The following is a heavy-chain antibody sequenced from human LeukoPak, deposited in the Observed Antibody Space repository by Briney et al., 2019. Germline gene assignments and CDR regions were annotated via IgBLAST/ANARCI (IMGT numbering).Heavy chain of an antibody. V-gene: IGHV4-34*01. D-gene: IGHD6-19*01. CDR3: AREESSGWYWYFDL. J-gene: IGHJ2*01. CDR2: INHSGST. CDR1: GGSFSGYY. Sequence: PSETLSLTCAVYGGSFSGYYRSWIRQPPGKGLEWIGEINHSGSTNYNPSLKSRVTISVDTSKSQFSLKLSSVTAADTAVYYCAREESSGWYWYFDLWGRGTLVTVSS.